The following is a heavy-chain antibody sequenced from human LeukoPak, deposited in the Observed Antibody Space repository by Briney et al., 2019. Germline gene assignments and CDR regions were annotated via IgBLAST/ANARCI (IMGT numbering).Heavy chain of an antibody. Sequence: GGSLRLSCAASGFTFSSYGMHWVRQAPGKGLEWVSSISSSSSYIYYADSVKGRFTISRDNAKNSLYLQMNSLRAEDTAVYYCARATENPYCSGGSCYLGPGAFDIWGQGTMVTVSS. CDR2: ISSSSSYI. CDR1: GFTFSSYG. CDR3: ARATENPYCSGGSCYLGPGAFDI. D-gene: IGHD2-15*01. V-gene: IGHV3-21*01. J-gene: IGHJ3*02.